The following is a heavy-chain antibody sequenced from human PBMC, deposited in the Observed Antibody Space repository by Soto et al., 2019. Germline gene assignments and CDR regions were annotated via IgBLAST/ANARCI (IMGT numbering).Heavy chain of an antibody. CDR1: GNTFSDSY. CDR2: INPGGDTT. Sequence: ASVKVSCKASGNTFSDSYIHWVRQAPGQGLEWVGIINPGGDTTTYAQKLQGRVTMTRDTSTSTVYMELSSLTSEDTAVYYCVRGGVWYYLKDWRQGTLVTVSS. J-gene: IGHJ4*02. D-gene: IGHD3-10*01. V-gene: IGHV1-46*04. CDR3: VRGGVWYYLKD.